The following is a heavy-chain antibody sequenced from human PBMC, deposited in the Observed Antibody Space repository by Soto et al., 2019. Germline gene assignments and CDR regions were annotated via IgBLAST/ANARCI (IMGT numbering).Heavy chain of an antibody. CDR1: GYTFISRW. CDR3: TRDLGVPDDY. CDR2: INPSASST. D-gene: IGHD3-3*01. V-gene: IGHV1-46*01. Sequence: QVQLVQSGAEVKKPGASVKVSCKASGYTFISRWMHLVRQAPGQGLEWMGLINPSASSTIYAQKFQGIVTMTSDTSTSTFYMELSSLTSEDTAVYYCTRDLGVPDDYWGQGTLVTVSS. J-gene: IGHJ4*02.